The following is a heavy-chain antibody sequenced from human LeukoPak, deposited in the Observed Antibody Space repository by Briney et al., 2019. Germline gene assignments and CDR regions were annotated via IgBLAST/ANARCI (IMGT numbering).Heavy chain of an antibody. V-gene: IGHV4-59*01. J-gene: IGHJ2*01. CDR3: ARDGPYYYDSSGVHWYFDL. CDR1: GGSISSYY. CDR2: IYYSGST. D-gene: IGHD3-22*01. Sequence: PSETLSLTCTVSGGSISSYYWSWIRQPPGKGLEWIGYIYYSGSTNYNPSLKSRVTISVDTSKNQFSLKLSSVTAADTAVYYCARDGPYYYDSSGVHWYFDLWGRGTLVTVSS.